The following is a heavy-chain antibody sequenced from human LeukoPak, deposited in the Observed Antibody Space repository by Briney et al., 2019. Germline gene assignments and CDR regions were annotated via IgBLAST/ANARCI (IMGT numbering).Heavy chain of an antibody. CDR1: GYSISSGYY. V-gene: IGHV4-38-2*02. D-gene: IGHD6-13*01. Sequence: SETLSLTCAVSGYSISSGYYWGWIRQPPGKGLEWIGSIYQSGRTYYNPSLKSRVTISVDTSKNQVSLKLSSVTAADTAVYYCAREVHSSSSFDYWGQGTLGTVSS. CDR3: AREVHSSSSFDY. CDR2: IYQSGRT. J-gene: IGHJ4*02.